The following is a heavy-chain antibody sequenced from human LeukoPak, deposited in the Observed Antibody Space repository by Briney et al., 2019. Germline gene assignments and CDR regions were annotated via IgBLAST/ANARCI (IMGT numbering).Heavy chain of an antibody. CDR1: GGSISSYY. D-gene: IGHD3-10*01. Sequence: SETLSLTCTVSGGSISSYYWSWIRQPPGKGLEWIGYIYYSGSTNYNPSLKSRVTISVDTSKNQFSLKLSSVTATDTAVYYCARGRITMVRGVIISDYYYMDVWGKGTTVTVSS. CDR2: IYYSGST. V-gene: IGHV4-59*01. CDR3: ARGRITMVRGVIISDYYYMDV. J-gene: IGHJ6*03.